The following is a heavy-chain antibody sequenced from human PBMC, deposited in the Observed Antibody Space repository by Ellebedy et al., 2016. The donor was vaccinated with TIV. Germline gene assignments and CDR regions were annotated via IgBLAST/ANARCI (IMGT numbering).Heavy chain of an antibody. D-gene: IGHD3-16*01. Sequence: GGSLRLSXTASGFTFSSYWMTWVRQAPGKGLEWVANIKQDGSEKNYVASARGRFTISRDNAKNSMYLQMNSLRVEDTAMYYCAREGGRYVYFDYWGQGALVTVSS. CDR1: GFTFSSYW. J-gene: IGHJ4*02. CDR3: AREGGRYVYFDY. CDR2: IKQDGSEK. V-gene: IGHV3-7*03.